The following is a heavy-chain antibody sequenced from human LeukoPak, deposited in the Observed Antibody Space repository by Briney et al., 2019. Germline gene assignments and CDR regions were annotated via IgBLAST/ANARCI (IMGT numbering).Heavy chain of an antibody. J-gene: IGHJ4*02. CDR2: INHSGST. V-gene: IGHV4-34*01. CDR3: ARADYRLKYDFDY. D-gene: IGHD4-11*01. CDR1: GGSFSGYY. Sequence: PSETPSLTCAVYGGSFSGYYWTWIRQPPGKGLEWIGEINHSGSTNYNPSLKSRVTISVDTSKNQFSLKLSSVTAADTAVYYCARADYRLKYDFDYWGQGTLVTVSS.